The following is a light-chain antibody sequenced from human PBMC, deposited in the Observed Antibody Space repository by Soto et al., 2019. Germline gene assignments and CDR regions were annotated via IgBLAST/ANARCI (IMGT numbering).Light chain of an antibody. CDR1: QSVSSN. CDR3: QHYNYWPPWT. J-gene: IGKJ1*01. CDR2: GAS. Sequence: EIVMTQSPVTLSVSPGERATLSCRASQSVSSNLAWYQQKPGQAPRLLIYGASTRATGVPARFSGSGSGTEFTLTISSLQSEDFAVYYCQHYNYWPPWTPGHGTKVEIK. V-gene: IGKV3-15*01.